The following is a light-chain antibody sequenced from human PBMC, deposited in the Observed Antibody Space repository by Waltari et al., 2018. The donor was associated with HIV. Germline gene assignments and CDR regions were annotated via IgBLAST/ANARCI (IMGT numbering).Light chain of an antibody. V-gene: IGLV1-44*01. CDR2: DNN. CDR3: AAWDDSLNGRV. Sequence: QSVLTQPPSVSATPGQRVTISCSGSGSNVGSTAVDWYQQLPGTAPKLVIYDNNQRPSGVPARVSGCTSGTAASLAISGLQSEDEADYYCAAWDDSLNGRVFGGGTKLTVL. J-gene: IGLJ3*02. CDR1: GSNVGSTA.